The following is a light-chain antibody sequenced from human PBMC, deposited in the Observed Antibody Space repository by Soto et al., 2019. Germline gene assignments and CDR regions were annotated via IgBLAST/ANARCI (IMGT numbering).Light chain of an antibody. CDR1: QSVGSSY. J-gene: IGKJ2*01. CDR3: QQYGSSPPYT. CDR2: GAS. V-gene: IGKV3-20*01. Sequence: EIVLTQSPGTLSLSPGERATLSCRASQSVGSSYLAWYQQKPGQAPRLLIYGASSSATGIPDRFSGGGSGTDFTLTISRLEPEDFAVYYCQQYGSSPPYTFGQGTKLEIK.